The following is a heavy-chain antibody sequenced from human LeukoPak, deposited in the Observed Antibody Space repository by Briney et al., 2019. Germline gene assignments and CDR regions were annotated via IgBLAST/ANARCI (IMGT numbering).Heavy chain of an antibody. D-gene: IGHD1-26*01. CDR2: ISSDGSNR. Sequence: PGGSLRLSCAASGFTFSGYGMHWVRQAPDKGLEWVALISSDGSNRIYADSVKGRFSISRDNSKNTLYLQVNSLRIEDTAVYYCAKDLEWELEGHNDAFDIWGQGTMVTVSS. CDR1: GFTFSGYG. V-gene: IGHV3-30*18. J-gene: IGHJ3*02. CDR3: AKDLEWELEGHNDAFDI.